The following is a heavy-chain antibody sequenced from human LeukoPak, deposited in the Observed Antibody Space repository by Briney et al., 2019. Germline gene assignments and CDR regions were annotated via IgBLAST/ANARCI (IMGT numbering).Heavy chain of an antibody. CDR1: GYTFTSYG. CDR2: ISACNGNT. D-gene: IGHD6-13*01. V-gene: IGHV1-18*01. Sequence: ASVKVSCKASGYTFTSYGISWVRQAPGQGLEWMGWISACNGNTNYAQKLQGRVTMTTDTSTSTAYMELRSLRSDDTAVYYCARSRSYSSSWYSDFDYWGQGTLVTVSS. J-gene: IGHJ4*02. CDR3: ARSRSYSSSWYSDFDY.